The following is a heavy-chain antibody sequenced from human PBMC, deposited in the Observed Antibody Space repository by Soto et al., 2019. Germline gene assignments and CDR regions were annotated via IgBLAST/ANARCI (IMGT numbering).Heavy chain of an antibody. CDR2: ISAYNGNL. J-gene: IGHJ3*02. V-gene: IGHV1-18*01. Sequence: QVPLVQSGAEVKMPGASVKVSCKASGYTFINYGISWVRQAPGQGLEWMGWISAYNGNLNYAPKIQGRVTMTTDASTTTAYTELRSLRSDDTAVYYCVRDGMSGADPVGIWSQGTMVTVSS. CDR3: VRDGMSGADPVGI. D-gene: IGHD1-20*01. CDR1: GYTFINYG.